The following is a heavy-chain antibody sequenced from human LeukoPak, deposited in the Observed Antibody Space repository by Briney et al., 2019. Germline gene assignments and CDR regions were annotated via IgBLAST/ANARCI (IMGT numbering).Heavy chain of an antibody. Sequence: PGGSLRLSCAASGFTFSSFWLHWVRQAPGKGLVWVSRIKSDGSSTSYADSVKGRFTISRDSAKNTLYLQMNSLRAEDTAVYYCARDYYGSGSYWGQGTLVTVSS. CDR2: IKSDGSST. CDR3: ARDYYGSGSY. V-gene: IGHV3-74*01. J-gene: IGHJ4*02. D-gene: IGHD3-10*01. CDR1: GFTFSSFW.